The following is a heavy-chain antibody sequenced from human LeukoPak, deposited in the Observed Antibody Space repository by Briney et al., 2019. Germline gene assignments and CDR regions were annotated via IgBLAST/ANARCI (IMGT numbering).Heavy chain of an antibody. CDR3: TKEPSTSPYCSGGSCYFEY. D-gene: IGHD2-15*01. Sequence: GGTLTLSCAASGFSHYAMSWVRLAPGQGMEWDSVINGSGGSTKYADFVRGRLSISRDNSKNTLYLQMNSLRGDNTAVYYCTKEPSTSPYCSGGSCYFEYWGQGTLVTVSS. CDR1: GFSHYA. V-gene: IGHV3-23*01. J-gene: IGHJ4*02. CDR2: INGSGGST.